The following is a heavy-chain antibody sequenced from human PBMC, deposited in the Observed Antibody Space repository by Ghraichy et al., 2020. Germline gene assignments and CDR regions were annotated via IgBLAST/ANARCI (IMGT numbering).Heavy chain of an antibody. V-gene: IGHV3-21*01. D-gene: IGHD3-9*01. CDR3: AREGDEGYFDWLLRPEIKLGFDY. CDR2: ISSSSSYI. J-gene: IGHJ4*02. CDR1: GFTFSSYS. Sequence: GGSLRLSCAASGFTFSSYSMNWVRQAPGKGLEWVSSISSSSSYIYYADSVKGRFTISRDNVKNSLYLQMNSLRAEDTAVYYCAREGDEGYFDWLLRPEIKLGFDYWGQGTLVTVSS.